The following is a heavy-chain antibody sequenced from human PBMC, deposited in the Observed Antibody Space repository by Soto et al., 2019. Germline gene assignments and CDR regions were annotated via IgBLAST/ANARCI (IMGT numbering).Heavy chain of an antibody. J-gene: IGHJ6*02. CDR2: ISSSSSYI. CDR1: GFTFSSYS. CDR3: ARDHATYYYYGMDL. D-gene: IGHD1-26*01. V-gene: IGHV3-21*01. Sequence: EVQLVESGGGLVKPGWSLRLSCAASGFTFSSYSMNWVRQAPGQGLEWVSSISSSSSYIYYADSVKGRFTISRDNAKNARYLQMNSLRAEDTAVYYCARDHATYYYYGMDLWGQGTTVTVSS.